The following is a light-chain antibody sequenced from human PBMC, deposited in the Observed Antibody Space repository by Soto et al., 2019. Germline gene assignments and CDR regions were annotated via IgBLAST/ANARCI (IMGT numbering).Light chain of an antibody. CDR2: GAS. V-gene: IGKV3-20*01. CDR3: QQHDILPIT. Sequence: EIVLTQSPGTLSLSPGQRATLACRASQSVSNRYLAWYQQKPGQAPRLLIYGASMRATGIPDRFSGSGSGTDFTLTISRLEPEDFALYYCQQHDILPITFGQGTRLEI. J-gene: IGKJ5*01. CDR1: QSVSNRY.